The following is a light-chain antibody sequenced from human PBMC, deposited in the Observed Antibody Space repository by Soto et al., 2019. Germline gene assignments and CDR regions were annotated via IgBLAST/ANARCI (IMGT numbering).Light chain of an antibody. Sequence: IQVTKSPAALSATVGDTVTMTCRASQSIALSVNWYQQKPGKAPKLLIYVAFTLESGVPSRFSGSGSGTEFTLTIRSLQPEDFATYYCQQSFRIPITFGQGTRLENK. CDR1: QSIALS. J-gene: IGKJ5*01. CDR3: QQSFRIPIT. CDR2: VAF. V-gene: IGKV1-39*01.